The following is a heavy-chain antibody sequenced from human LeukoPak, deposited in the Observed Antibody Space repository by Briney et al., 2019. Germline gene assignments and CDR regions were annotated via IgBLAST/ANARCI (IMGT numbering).Heavy chain of an antibody. CDR2: ISVDGKTA. D-gene: IGHD6-19*01. CDR1: GFSVSNSG. CDR3: AQGYLSGWYPS. V-gene: IGHV3-23*01. Sequence: GVSLRLSCVVSGFSVSNSGMSWVRQAPGKGLDWISAISVDGKTAYYADSVKGRFIISRDNSKNTLYLQLSGLRAEDTAVYYCAQGYLSGWYPSWGQGSMVSVSS. J-gene: IGHJ5*02.